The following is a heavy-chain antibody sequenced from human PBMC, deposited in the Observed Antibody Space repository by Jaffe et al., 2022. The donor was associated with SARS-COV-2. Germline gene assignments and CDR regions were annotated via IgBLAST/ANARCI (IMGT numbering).Heavy chain of an antibody. CDR3: ARDIAAGRPLHYYGMDV. D-gene: IGHD6-13*01. J-gene: IGHJ6*02. CDR2: IWYDGSNK. Sequence: QVQLVESGGGVVQPGRSLRLSCAASGFTFSSYGMHWVRQAPGKGLEWVAVIWYDGSNKYYADSVKGRFTISRDNSKNTLYLQMNSLRAEDTAVYYCARDIAAGRPLHYYGMDVWGQGTTVTVSS. V-gene: IGHV3-33*01. CDR1: GFTFSSYG.